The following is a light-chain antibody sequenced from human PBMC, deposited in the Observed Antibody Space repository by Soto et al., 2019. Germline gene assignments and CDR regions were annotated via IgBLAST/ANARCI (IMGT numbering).Light chain of an antibody. V-gene: IGLV2-14*01. CDR1: SSDVGGYNY. J-gene: IGLJ2*01. Sequence: QSALTQPASVSGSPGQSITISCTGTSSDVGGYNYVSSYQQHPGKAPKLMIYDVSNRPSGVSNRFSGSKSGNTASLTISGLQAEDEADYYCSSYTSSSTVVFGGGTKLIVL. CDR3: SSYTSSSTVV. CDR2: DVS.